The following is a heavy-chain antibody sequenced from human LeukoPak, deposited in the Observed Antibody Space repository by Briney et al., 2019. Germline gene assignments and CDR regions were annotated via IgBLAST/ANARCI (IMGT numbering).Heavy chain of an antibody. V-gene: IGHV3-30*18. J-gene: IGHJ3*02. CDR3: AKGAGGRGRDDFWNAFDI. D-gene: IGHD3-3*01. CDR2: ISYDGSNK. Sequence: GGSLRLSCAASGFTFSSYGMHWVRQAPGKGLEWVAVISYDGSNKYYADSVKGRFTISRDNSKNTLYLQMNSLRAEDTAVYYCAKGAGGRGRDDFWNAFDIWGQGTMVTVSS. CDR1: GFTFSSYG.